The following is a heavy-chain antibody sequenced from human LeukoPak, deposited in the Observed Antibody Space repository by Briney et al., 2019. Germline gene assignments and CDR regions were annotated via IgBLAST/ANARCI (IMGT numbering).Heavy chain of an antibody. Sequence: GRSLRLSCAASGFTFSSYGMHWVRQAPGRGLEWVAVIWYDGSNEYYANSVKGRFTISRDNSKNTLYLQMNSLRAEDTAVYYCARDLGGSYYGMDVWGQGTTVTVSS. V-gene: IGHV3-33*01. CDR1: GFTFSSYG. CDR3: ARDLGGSYYGMDV. CDR2: IWYDGSNE. J-gene: IGHJ6*02. D-gene: IGHD1-26*01.